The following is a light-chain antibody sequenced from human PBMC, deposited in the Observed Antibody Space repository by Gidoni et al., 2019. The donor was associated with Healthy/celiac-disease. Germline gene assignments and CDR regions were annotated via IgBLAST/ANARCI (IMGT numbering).Light chain of an antibody. Sequence: DIQLTQSPSFLSASVGDRVTITCRASQGISSYLAWYQQKPGKAPKLLIYAASTLQSGVPSRFSGSGSGTEFTLTISSLQPEDLATYYCQQLNSYPPCSFGQGTKLEIK. V-gene: IGKV1-9*01. CDR1: QGISSY. CDR2: AAS. J-gene: IGKJ2*04. CDR3: QQLNSYPPCS.